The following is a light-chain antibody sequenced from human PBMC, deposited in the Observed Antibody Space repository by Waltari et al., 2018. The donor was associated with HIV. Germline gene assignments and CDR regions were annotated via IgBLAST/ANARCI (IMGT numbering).Light chain of an antibody. CDR2: DNT. CDR1: NSHIGNNY. CDR3: GTWDNSLKAGV. V-gene: IGLV1-51*01. Sequence: QSVLTQPPSVSAAPGQKVTISCSGSNSHIGNNYVAWYQQFPGTAPKLLIFDNTDRPSGIPDRFSGSKSGTSATLGITGLQIGDEADYYCGTWDNSLKAGVFGGGTRLTVL. J-gene: IGLJ3*02.